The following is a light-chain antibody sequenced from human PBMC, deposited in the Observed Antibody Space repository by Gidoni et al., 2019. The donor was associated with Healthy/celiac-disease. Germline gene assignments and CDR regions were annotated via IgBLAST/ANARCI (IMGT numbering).Light chain of an antibody. V-gene: IGKV3-20*01. Sequence: EIVLTQSPGTLSLSPGERATLSCRASQSVSSSYLAWYQQKPGQAPRLLTYGASSRATGIPDRFSGSGSGTDFTLTIRRLEPEDFAVYYCQQYGSSPGWTFGQGTKVEIK. CDR2: GAS. J-gene: IGKJ1*01. CDR1: QSVSSSY. CDR3: QQYGSSPGWT.